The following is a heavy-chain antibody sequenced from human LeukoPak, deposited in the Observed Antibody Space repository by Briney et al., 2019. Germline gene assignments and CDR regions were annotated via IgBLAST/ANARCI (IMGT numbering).Heavy chain of an antibody. CDR2: ISSSGSTI. CDR3: ARIIGVTGTDWFDP. CDR1: GFTFSSYA. J-gene: IGHJ5*02. Sequence: PGRSLRLSCAASGFTFSSYAMHWIRQAPGKGLEWVSYISSSGSTIYYADSVKGRFTISRDNAKNSLYLQMNSLRADDTAVYYCARIIGVTGTDWFDPWGQGTLVTVSS. D-gene: IGHD6-13*01. V-gene: IGHV3-48*04.